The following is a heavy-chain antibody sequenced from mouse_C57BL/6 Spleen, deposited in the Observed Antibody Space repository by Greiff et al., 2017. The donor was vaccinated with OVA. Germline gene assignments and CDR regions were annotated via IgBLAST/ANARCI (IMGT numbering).Heavy chain of an antibody. J-gene: IGHJ2*01. Sequence: QVQLQQSGAELVRPGASVTLSCKASGYTFTDYEMHWVKQTPVHGLEWIGAIDPETGGTAYNQKFKGKAILTADKSSSTAYMELRSLTSEDSAVYYCTRTVPYYYGSSSYFDDWGQGTTLTVSS. D-gene: IGHD1-1*01. V-gene: IGHV1-15*01. CDR1: GYTFTDYE. CDR2: IDPETGGT. CDR3: TRTVPYYYGSSSYFDD.